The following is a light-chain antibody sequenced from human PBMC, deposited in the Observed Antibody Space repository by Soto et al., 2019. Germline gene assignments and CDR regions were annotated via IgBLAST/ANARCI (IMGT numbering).Light chain of an antibody. CDR1: QSVSAY. CDR2: DVS. Sequence: EVVLTQSPASLSLSPGERATLSCRASQSVSAYLAWYQQKAGQAPRLLIYDVSNRAPGIPDRFTGSGSGTDFTLTISSLEPEDSAVYYCQQRVHWLTFGGGTKVEIK. J-gene: IGKJ4*01. CDR3: QQRVHWLT. V-gene: IGKV3-11*01.